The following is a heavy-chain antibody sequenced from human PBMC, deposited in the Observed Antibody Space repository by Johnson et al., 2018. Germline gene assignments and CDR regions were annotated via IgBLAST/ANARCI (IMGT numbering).Heavy chain of an antibody. V-gene: IGHV1-69*12. CDR1: GGTLSNYA. Sequence: QVQLVQSGAEVKKPRSSVKVTCKASGGTLSNYAISWVRQAPGQGLEWMGGIIPIFGTTNYAQKFQGRVSITADESTSTAYMELSRLRSEDTAVYYCARSGGGGSYQFYYYGLDVWGQGTTVTVSS. J-gene: IGHJ6*02. D-gene: IGHD3-16*02. CDR2: IIPIFGTT. CDR3: ARSGGGGSYQFYYYGLDV.